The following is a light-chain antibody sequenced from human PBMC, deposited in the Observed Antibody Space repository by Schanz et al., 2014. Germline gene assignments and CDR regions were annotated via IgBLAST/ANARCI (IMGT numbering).Light chain of an antibody. CDR1: QSVSSN. CDR3: QQYGSSPYT. CDR2: GAS. J-gene: IGKJ2*01. V-gene: IGKV3-20*01. Sequence: EIVMTQSPATLSVSAGERATLSCRASQSVSSNLAWYQQKPGQAPRLLIYGASSRAAGIPDRFSGSGSGTDFTLTISRLEPEDFAVYYCQQYGSSPYTFGQGTKLEIK.